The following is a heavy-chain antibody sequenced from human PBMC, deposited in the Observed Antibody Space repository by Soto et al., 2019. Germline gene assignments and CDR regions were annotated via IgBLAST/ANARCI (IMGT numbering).Heavy chain of an antibody. Sequence: PGGSLRLSYAASGFSFSDYAMSWVRQAPGKGLEWVSVISESGGSTHYADSVRGRFTVSRDNSKNSLSLRMNSLRDEDTAVYFCAKRSPYSSGWYSPIFDYWGQGA. CDR1: GFSFSDYA. V-gene: IGHV3-23*01. CDR2: ISESGGST. CDR3: AKRSPYSSGWYSPIFDY. D-gene: IGHD6-13*01. J-gene: IGHJ4*02.